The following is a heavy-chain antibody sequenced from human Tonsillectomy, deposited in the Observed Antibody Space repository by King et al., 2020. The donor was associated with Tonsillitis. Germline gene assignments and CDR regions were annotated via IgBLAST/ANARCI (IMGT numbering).Heavy chain of an antibody. Sequence: VQLVESGGGVVQPGRSLRLSCAASGFPFSSYSMHWVRQAPGKGLEWVAVLSYDGSNQYYADSVKGRFTISRDISKTTMYLQMDSLRPEDTAVYFCAREYHVEYFDYWGQGTLVTISS. V-gene: IGHV3-30-3*01. CDR1: GFPFSSYS. CDR3: AREYHVEYFDY. D-gene: IGHD1-14*01. J-gene: IGHJ4*02. CDR2: LSYDGSNQ.